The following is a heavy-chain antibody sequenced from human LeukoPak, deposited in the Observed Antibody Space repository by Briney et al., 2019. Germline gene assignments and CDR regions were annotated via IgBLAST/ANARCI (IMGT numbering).Heavy chain of an antibody. D-gene: IGHD2-15*01. J-gene: IGHJ6*02. V-gene: IGHV1-2*02. Sequence: ASVKVSCKASGYTFTGYYMHWVRQAPGQGLEWMGWINPNSGGTNYAQKFQGRVTMTRDTSISTAYMELSRLRSDDTAVYHCARDGCSGGSCYSRRYYGMDVWGQGTTVTVSS. CDR1: GYTFTGYY. CDR2: INPNSGGT. CDR3: ARDGCSGGSCYSRRYYGMDV.